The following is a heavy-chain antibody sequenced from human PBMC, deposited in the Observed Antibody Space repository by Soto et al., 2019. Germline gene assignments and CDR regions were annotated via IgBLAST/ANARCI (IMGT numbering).Heavy chain of an antibody. J-gene: IGHJ4*02. CDR3: ARTGGSSSSSRRTLGY. D-gene: IGHD6-6*01. V-gene: IGHV1-2*02. CDR2: INPNSGGT. Sequence: GASVKVSCKASGYTFTGYYMHWVRQAPGQGLEWMGWINPNSGGTNYAQKFQGRVTMTRDTSISTAYMELSRLRSDDTAVYYCARTGGSSSSSRRTLGYWGQGTLVTVS. CDR1: GYTFTGYY.